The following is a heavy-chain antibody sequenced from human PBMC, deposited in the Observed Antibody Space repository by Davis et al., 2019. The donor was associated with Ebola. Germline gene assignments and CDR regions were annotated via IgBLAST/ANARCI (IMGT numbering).Heavy chain of an antibody. CDR1: GFTFSSYS. CDR3: ARVGCSSTSCYRYYYYYMDV. J-gene: IGHJ6*03. Sequence: PGGSLRLSCAASGFTFSSYSMNWVRQAPGKGLEWVSSISSSSSYTYYADSVKGRFTISRDNSKNTLYLQMNSLRAEDTAVYYCARVGCSSTSCYRYYYYYMDVWGKGTTVTVSS. CDR2: ISSSSSYT. D-gene: IGHD2-2*01. V-gene: IGHV3-21*04.